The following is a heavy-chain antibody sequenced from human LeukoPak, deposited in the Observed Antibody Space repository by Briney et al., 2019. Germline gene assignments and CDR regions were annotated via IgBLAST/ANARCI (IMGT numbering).Heavy chain of an antibody. CDR3: ARDDNYYDGSGYPRL. J-gene: IGHJ4*02. Sequence: GGSLRLSCAASGFTFSSSAMSWVRQAPGKGLEWVSAISNNGGYTYYADSVKGRLTISRDNSKNTLYLQMNSLRAEDTAVYYCARDDNYYDGSGYPRLWGQGTLVTVSS. V-gene: IGHV3-23*01. CDR1: GFTFSSSA. CDR2: ISNNGGYT. D-gene: IGHD3-22*01.